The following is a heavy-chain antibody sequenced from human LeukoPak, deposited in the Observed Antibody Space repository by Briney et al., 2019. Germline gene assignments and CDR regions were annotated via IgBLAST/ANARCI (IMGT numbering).Heavy chain of an antibody. V-gene: IGHV4-34*01. CDR3: ARTIFGVVYYGMDV. CDR2: INHSGST. D-gene: IGHD3-3*01. J-gene: IGHJ6*01. Sequence: SETLSLTCAVYGGSFSGYYWSWIRQPPGKGLEWIGEINHSGSTNYNPSLKSRVTIPVDTSKNQFSLKLSSVTAADTAVYYCARTIFGVVYYGMDVWGQGTTVTVSS. CDR1: GGSFSGYY.